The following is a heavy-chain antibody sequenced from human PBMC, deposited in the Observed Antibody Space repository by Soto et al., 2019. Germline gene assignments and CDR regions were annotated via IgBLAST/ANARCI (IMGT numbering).Heavy chain of an antibody. D-gene: IGHD2-21*01. CDR3: AKDSAVVIRGYFDY. Sequence: QVQLVESGGGVVQPGRSLRLSCAASGFTFSSYGMHWVRQAPGKGLEWVAVISYDGSNKYYADSVKGRFTISRDNSKNTLYLQMNSLRAEDTAVYYCAKDSAVVIRGYFDYGGQGTLVTVSS. V-gene: IGHV3-30*18. CDR1: GFTFSSYG. CDR2: ISYDGSNK. J-gene: IGHJ4*02.